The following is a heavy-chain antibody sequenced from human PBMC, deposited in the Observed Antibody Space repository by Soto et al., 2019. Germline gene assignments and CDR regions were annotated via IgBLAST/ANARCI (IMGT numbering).Heavy chain of an antibody. J-gene: IGHJ4*02. CDR2: INPDRGGT. V-gene: IGHV1-2*02. D-gene: IGHD2-15*01. Sequence: QVQLVQSGAEVKKPGASVKVSCKASGYRFTGYHMHWVRQAPGQGLEWMGWINPDRGGTNYAQKFQGRVILTRDTSIIIAYMDLSGLTSDETAVYYCAAAYCSDIKCYTLRASHYWGQGTLVRVSS. CDR3: AAAYCSDIKCYTLRASHY. CDR1: GYRFTGYH.